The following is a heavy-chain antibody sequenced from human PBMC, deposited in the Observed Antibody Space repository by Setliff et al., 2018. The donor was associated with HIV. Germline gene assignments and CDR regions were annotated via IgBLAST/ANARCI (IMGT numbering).Heavy chain of an antibody. CDR3: ARLEYYYYMDV. J-gene: IGHJ6*03. CDR1: GGSISSSSYY. Sequence: SETLSLTCTVSGGSISSSSYYWAWIRQPPGKGLEYIGSVYFSGRSYYNPSLKSRVTIPLDTSKNHFSLKLSSVTATDTAVYYCARLEYYYYMDVWGNGTTVTVSS. V-gene: IGHV4-39*01. CDR2: VYFSGRS.